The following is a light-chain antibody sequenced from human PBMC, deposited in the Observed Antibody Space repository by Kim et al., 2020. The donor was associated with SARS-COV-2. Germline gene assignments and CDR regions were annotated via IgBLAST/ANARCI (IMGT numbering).Light chain of an antibody. CDR3: QQYDSLPRLWT. V-gene: IGKV1-33*01. J-gene: IGKJ2*02. Sequence: DIQMTQSPSSLSASVGDRVTITCQASQDISDFLNWYQQKPGKAPKLLIYNASNLETGVPSRFSGSGSGTDFTFTISSLQPEDIATYYCQQYDSLPRLWTFGQGTKLEI. CDR2: NAS. CDR1: QDISDF.